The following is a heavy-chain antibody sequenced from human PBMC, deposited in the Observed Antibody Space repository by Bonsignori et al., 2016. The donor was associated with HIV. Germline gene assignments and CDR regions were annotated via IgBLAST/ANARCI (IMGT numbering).Heavy chain of an antibody. J-gene: IGHJ3*02. Sequence: WIRQPPGKGLEWIGYIYYSGSTNYNPSLKSRVTISVDTSKNQFSLKLSSVTAADTAVYYCARGLNYDSSGYYRRAGAFDIWGPRDNGHRLL. V-gene: IGHV4-59*01. D-gene: IGHD3-22*01. CDR2: IYYSGST. CDR3: ARGLNYDSSGYYRRAGAFDI.